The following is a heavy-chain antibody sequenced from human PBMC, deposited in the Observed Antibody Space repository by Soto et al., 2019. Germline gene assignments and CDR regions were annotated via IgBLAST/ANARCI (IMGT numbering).Heavy chain of an antibody. V-gene: IGHV3-72*01. D-gene: IGHD4-4*01. CDR3: TRAGMLTTPYYLDY. Sequence: GGSLRLSCAASGFTFSDYYMDWIRQAPGKGLEWVGRIRNKINSYTTEYAASFKGRFSISRHDSENSLSLQMNSLRTEDTAVYFCTRAGMLTTPYYLDYWGRGTLVTVSS. CDR1: GFTFSDYY. CDR2: IRNKINSYTT. J-gene: IGHJ4*02.